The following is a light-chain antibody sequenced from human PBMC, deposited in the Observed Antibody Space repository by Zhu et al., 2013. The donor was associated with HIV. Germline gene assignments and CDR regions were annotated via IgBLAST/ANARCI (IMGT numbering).Light chain of an antibody. CDR3: SSYKSYTNVASQV. Sequence: QSALTQPASVSGSPGQSITISCTGTSSDVGGYDYVSWYQQHPGRAPKLLLYKVTNRPSGVSNRFSGSKSGYTASLTISGLQPEDEADYFCSSYKSYTNVASQVFGGGTTLTVL. CDR1: SSDVGGYDY. V-gene: IGLV2-14*01. J-gene: IGLJ2*01. CDR2: KVT.